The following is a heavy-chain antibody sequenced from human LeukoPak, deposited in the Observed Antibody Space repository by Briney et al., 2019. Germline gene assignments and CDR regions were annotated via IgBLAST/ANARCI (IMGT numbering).Heavy chain of an antibody. CDR1: GGSISSYY. CDR3: ASPPKPGVRYGAFDI. V-gene: IGHV4-59*01. J-gene: IGHJ3*02. Sequence: PSATLSLTCTVSGGSISSYYWSWIRQPPGKGLEWIGYIYYSGSTNYNPSLKSRVTISVDTSKNQFSLKLSSVTAADTAVYYCASPPKPGVRYGAFDIWGQGTMVTVSS. D-gene: IGHD3-10*01. CDR2: IYYSGST.